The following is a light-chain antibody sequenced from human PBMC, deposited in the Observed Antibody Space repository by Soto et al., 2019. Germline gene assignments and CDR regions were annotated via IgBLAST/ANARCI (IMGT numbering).Light chain of an antibody. Sequence: LAWYQQKPGRAPKPLIYKASSLESGVPLRFSGSGSGTEFTLTISDLQPDDFATYYCQQYKSYPPRTFGDGNKVDI. CDR3: QQYKSYPPRT. CDR2: KAS. J-gene: IGKJ1*01. V-gene: IGKV1-5*03.